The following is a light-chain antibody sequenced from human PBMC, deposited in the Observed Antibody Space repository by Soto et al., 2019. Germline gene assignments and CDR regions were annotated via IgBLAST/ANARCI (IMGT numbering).Light chain of an antibody. Sequence: QSVLTQPASVSGSPGQSITISCTGTNSDVGGYNSVSWYQQHPGKAPKLMIYEVSKRPSGVPDRFSGSKSGNTASLTVSGLQAEDEADYYCSSYAGSNFVVFGGGTKLTVL. CDR3: SSYAGSNFVV. CDR2: EVS. CDR1: NSDVGGYNS. J-gene: IGLJ2*01. V-gene: IGLV2-8*01.